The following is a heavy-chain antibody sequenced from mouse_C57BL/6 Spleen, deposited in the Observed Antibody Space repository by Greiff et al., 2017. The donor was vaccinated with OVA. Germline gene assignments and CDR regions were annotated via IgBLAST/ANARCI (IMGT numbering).Heavy chain of an antibody. CDR1: GFSLTSYG. V-gene: IGHV2-5*01. D-gene: IGHD2-3*01. CDR3: AKNRAIYDGYYDYAMDY. Sequence: VMLVESGPGLVQPSQSLSITCTVSGFSLTSYGVHWVRQSPGKGLEWLGVIWRGGSTDYNAAFMSRLSITKDNSKSQVFFKMNSLQADDTAIYYCAKNRAIYDGYYDYAMDYWGQGTSVTVSS. CDR2: IWRGGST. J-gene: IGHJ4*01.